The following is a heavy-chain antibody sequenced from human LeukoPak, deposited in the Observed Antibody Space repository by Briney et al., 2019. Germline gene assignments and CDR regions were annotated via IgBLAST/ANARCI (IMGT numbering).Heavy chain of an antibody. CDR1: GFTVSSNY. V-gene: IGHV3-53*04. CDR3: AREMETGYYGMDV. D-gene: IGHD1-1*01. CDR2: IYSGGST. J-gene: IGHJ6*02. Sequence: GGSLRLSCAASGFTVSSNYTSWVRQAPGKGLEWVSVIYSGGSTYYADSVKGRFTISRHNSKNTLYLQMNSLRAEDTAVYYCAREMETGYYGMDVWGQGTTVTVSS.